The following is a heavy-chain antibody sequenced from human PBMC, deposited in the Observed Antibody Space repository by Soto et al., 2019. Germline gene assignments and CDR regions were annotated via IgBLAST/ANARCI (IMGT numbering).Heavy chain of an antibody. D-gene: IGHD6-6*01. CDR3: ARSSIAARGPWFDP. Sequence: SQTLSLTCAISGDSVSSNSAAWNWIRQSPSRGLEWLGRTYYRSKWYNDYAVSVKSRITINPDTSKSQFSLQLNSVTPEDTAVYYCARSSIAARGPWFDPWGQGTLVTVSS. CDR1: GDSVSSNSAA. V-gene: IGHV6-1*01. J-gene: IGHJ5*02. CDR2: TYYRSKWYN.